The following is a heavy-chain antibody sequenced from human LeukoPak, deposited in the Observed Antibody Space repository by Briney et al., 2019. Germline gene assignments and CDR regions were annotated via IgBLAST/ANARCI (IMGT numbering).Heavy chain of an antibody. CDR3: ARGEEMASSY. D-gene: IGHD5-24*01. V-gene: IGHV4-39*07. CDR2: IYYSGST. J-gene: IGHJ4*02. CDR1: GGSISSSSYY. Sequence: SETLSLTCTVSGGSISSSSYYWGWIRQPPGKGLEWIGSIYYSGSTYYNPSLKSRVTISVDTSKNQFSLKLSSVTAADTAVYYCARGEEMASSYWGQGTLVTVSS.